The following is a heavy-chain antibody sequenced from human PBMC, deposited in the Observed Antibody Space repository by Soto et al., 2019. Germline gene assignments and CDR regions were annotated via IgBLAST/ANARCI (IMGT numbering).Heavy chain of an antibody. J-gene: IGHJ5*02. CDR3: ARDSSRSEFDP. D-gene: IGHD6-13*01. CDR2: ISYDGSNK. V-gene: IGHV3-30-3*01. CDR1: GFTFSSYA. Sequence: GGSLRLSCAASGFTFSSYAMHWVRQAPGKGLEWVAVISYDGSNKYYADSVKGRFTISRDNSKNTLYLQMNSLRAEDTAVYYCARDSSRSEFDPWGQGTLVTVSS.